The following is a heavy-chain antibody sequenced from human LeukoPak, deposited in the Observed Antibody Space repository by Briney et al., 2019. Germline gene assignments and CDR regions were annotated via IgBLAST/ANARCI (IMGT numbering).Heavy chain of an antibody. J-gene: IGHJ3*02. CDR2: VFYNGHA. D-gene: IGHD2-2*01. V-gene: IGHV4-39*02. CDR1: GDSLSRTNYY. CDR3: ARAKRGHCSPTRCYGDASDM. Sequence: KPSETLSLTCTVSGDSLSRTNYYWGWIRQPPGKGLEWIGSVFYNGHAYYNPSLKSRVIMSVDTSKKQFSLKLTSVTAADTAVYYCARAKRGHCSPTRCYGDASDMWGQGTMVTVSS.